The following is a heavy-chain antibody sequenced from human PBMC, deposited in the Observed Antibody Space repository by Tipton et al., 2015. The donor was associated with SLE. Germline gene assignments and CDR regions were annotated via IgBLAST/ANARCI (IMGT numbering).Heavy chain of an antibody. Sequence: SLRLSCAASGFTFSNYYMSWIRQAPGKGLEWVSYISSSGTTIHYADSVKGRFTISRDNAKNSLYLQMNSLRAEDTAVYYCARGPYAGDFYFDAWGQGTLVTVSS. D-gene: IGHD3-16*01. J-gene: IGHJ4*02. CDR2: ISSSGTTI. V-gene: IGHV3-11*04. CDR1: GFTFSNYY. CDR3: ARGPYAGDFYFDA.